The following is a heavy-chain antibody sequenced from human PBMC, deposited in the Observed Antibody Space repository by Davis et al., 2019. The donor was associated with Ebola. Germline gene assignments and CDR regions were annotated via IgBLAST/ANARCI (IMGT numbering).Heavy chain of an antibody. CDR2: FDPEEGET. V-gene: IGHV1-24*01. J-gene: IGHJ6*02. CDR3: ARAATVKYYYYYGMDV. D-gene: IGHD4-17*01. Sequence: AASVKVSCKVSGYTLTELSMHWVRQAPGKGLEWMGGFDPEEGETVYAQKFQGRVTMTEDTSTDTAYMELSSLRSEDTAVYYCARAATVKYYYYYGMDVWGQGTTVTVSS. CDR1: GYTLTELS.